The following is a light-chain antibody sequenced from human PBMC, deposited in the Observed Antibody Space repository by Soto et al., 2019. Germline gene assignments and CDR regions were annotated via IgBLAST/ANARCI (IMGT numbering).Light chain of an antibody. CDR1: QGISSY. V-gene: IGKV1-9*01. CDR2: EAS. J-gene: IGKJ3*01. Sequence: DIQLTQSPSFLSASVGDRVTITCRASQGISSYLAGYQQKPGKAPKLLIYEASTLQSGVPSRFSGSGSGTEFTLTISSLQPEDFATYYCQQLNTYPFTFGPGTQVDIK. CDR3: QQLNTYPFT.